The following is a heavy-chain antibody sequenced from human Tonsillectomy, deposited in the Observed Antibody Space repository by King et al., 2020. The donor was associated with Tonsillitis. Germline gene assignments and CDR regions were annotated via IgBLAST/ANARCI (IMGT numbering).Heavy chain of an antibody. CDR1: GFTFSSYW. Sequence: VQLVESGGGLVQPGGSLRLSCAASGFTFSSYWMHWVRQAPGKGLVWVSRINSDGSSTSYADSVKGRFTISRDNAKNTLYLQMNSLRAEDTAVYYCARDPSLGGVVRGVTSYMDVWGKGTTVTVSS. CDR3: ARDPSLGGVVRGVTSYMDV. CDR2: INSDGSST. V-gene: IGHV3-74*01. J-gene: IGHJ6*03. D-gene: IGHD3-10*01.